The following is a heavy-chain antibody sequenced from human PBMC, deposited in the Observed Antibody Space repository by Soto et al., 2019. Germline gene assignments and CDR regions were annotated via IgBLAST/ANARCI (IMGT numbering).Heavy chain of an antibody. V-gene: IGHV1-18*04. Sequence: GASVKVSCKASGYTFTSYGISWVRQAPGQGLEWMGWISAYNGNTNYAQKRQCRVTMTTDPSTRTAYMELRSLRSDDTAVYYCARGPRVITIFGEGYYWGQGTLFTVSS. CDR3: ARGPRVITIFGEGYY. J-gene: IGHJ4*02. D-gene: IGHD3-3*01. CDR1: GYTFTSYG. CDR2: ISAYNGNT.